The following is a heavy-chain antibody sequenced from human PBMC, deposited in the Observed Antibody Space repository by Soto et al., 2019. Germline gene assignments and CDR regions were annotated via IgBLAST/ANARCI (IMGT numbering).Heavy chain of an antibody. J-gene: IGHJ6*02. V-gene: IGHV3-11*06. Sequence: GTLRLSCAAYGLTFSGYYMSWIRQAPGKGLEWISYISSSSSYRNYADFVKGRFTISRDYTNNSLYQQTTSLTADDTAVYYCARDVVLDIVVVPAALVSMDVWGQGTTVTVSS. CDR3: ARDVVLDIVVVPAALVSMDV. D-gene: IGHD2-2*03. CDR1: GLTFSGYY. CDR2: ISSSSSYR.